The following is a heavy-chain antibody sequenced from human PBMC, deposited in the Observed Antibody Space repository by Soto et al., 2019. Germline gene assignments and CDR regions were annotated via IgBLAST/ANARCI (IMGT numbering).Heavy chain of an antibody. Sequence: GASVKVSCKASGYTFTSYYMHWVRQAPGQGLEWMGIINPSGGSTSYAQKFQGRVTMTRDTSTSTVYMELSSLRSEDTAVYYCARDLQNYYDSSGYYYPPVPLYYFDYWGQGTLVTVSS. D-gene: IGHD3-22*01. CDR2: INPSGGST. CDR1: GYTFTSYY. V-gene: IGHV1-46*01. CDR3: ARDLQNYYDSSGYYYPPVPLYYFDY. J-gene: IGHJ4*02.